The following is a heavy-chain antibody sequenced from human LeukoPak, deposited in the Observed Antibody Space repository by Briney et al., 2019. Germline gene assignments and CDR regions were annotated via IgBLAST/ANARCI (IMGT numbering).Heavy chain of an antibody. V-gene: IGHV4-31*03. Sequence: PSQTLSLTCTVSGGSISSGGYYWSWIRQHPGKGLEWIGYIYYSGSTYYNPSLKSRVTISVDTSKNQFSLKLSSVTAADTAVYYCARSYPGELSTEIGYYFDYWGQGTLVTVPS. J-gene: IGHJ4*02. CDR1: GGSISSGGYY. CDR3: ARSYPGELSTEIGYYFDY. CDR2: IYYSGST. D-gene: IGHD3-16*02.